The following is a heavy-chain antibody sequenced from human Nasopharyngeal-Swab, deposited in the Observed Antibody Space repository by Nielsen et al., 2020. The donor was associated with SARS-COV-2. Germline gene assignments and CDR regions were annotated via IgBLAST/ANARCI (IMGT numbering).Heavy chain of an antibody. Sequence: WIRQPPGKGLEWIGEINHSGSTNYNPSLKSRVTISVDTSKNQFSLKLSSVTAADTAVYYCARGGLVVIVILDYWGQGTLVTVSS. D-gene: IGHD2-21*01. V-gene: IGHV4-34*01. CDR3: ARGGLVVIVILDY. CDR2: INHSGST. J-gene: IGHJ4*02.